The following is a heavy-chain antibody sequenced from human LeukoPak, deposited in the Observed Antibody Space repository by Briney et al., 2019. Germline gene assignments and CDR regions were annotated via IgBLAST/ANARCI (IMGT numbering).Heavy chain of an antibody. D-gene: IGHD6-13*01. CDR2: IYYSGST. Sequence: PSETLSLTCTVSGGSISSGGYYWSWIRQHPGKGLEWIGYIYYSGSTYYNPSLKSRITMSVDTSKNQFSLKLSSVTAADTAVYYCARHYSSSWYEVGAFDIWGQGTMVTVSS. CDR1: GGSISSGGYY. CDR3: ARHYSSSWYEVGAFDI. J-gene: IGHJ3*02. V-gene: IGHV4-31*03.